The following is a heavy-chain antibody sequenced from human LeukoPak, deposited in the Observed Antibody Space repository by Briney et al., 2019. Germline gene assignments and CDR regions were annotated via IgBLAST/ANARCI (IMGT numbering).Heavy chain of an antibody. CDR3: VRDQIAASLSGMDA. Sequence: GGSLRLSCAASGFTFSGYTMNWVRQAPGMGLEWVSSISSFSTYIYYADSLRGRFTISRDNANNSLLLQMNSLRAEDTAMYFCVRDQIAASLSGMDAWGQGTTVTVSS. V-gene: IGHV3-21*01. D-gene: IGHD6-13*01. J-gene: IGHJ6*02. CDR1: GFTFSGYT. CDR2: ISSFSTYI.